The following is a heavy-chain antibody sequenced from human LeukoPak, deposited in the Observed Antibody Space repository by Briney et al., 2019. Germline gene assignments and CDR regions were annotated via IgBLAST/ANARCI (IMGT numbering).Heavy chain of an antibody. J-gene: IGHJ3*02. CDR1: GFTFSSYG. V-gene: IGHV3-33*06. D-gene: IGHD1-14*01. CDR2: IWYDGSNK. Sequence: GGSLRLSCAGSGFTFSSYGMHWVRQAPGKGLEWVGVIWYDGSNKYYADSVKGRFTISRDNSKNTLYLQMNSLRAEDTAVYYSAKPPQAGDAFDIWGQGTMVTVSS. CDR3: AKPPQAGDAFDI.